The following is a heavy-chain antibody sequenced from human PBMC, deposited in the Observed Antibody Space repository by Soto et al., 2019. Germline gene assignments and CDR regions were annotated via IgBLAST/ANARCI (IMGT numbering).Heavy chain of an antibody. V-gene: IGHV3-23*01. Sequence: GGSLRLSCAASGFTFSSYAMSWVRQAPGKGLEWVSAISGSGGSTYYADSVKGRFTISRDNSKNTLYLQMNSLRAEDTAVYYCAKDIGDIVVVVAAGTDAFDIWGQGTMVTVSS. CDR3: AKDIGDIVVVVAAGTDAFDI. J-gene: IGHJ3*02. D-gene: IGHD2-15*01. CDR2: ISGSGGST. CDR1: GFTFSSYA.